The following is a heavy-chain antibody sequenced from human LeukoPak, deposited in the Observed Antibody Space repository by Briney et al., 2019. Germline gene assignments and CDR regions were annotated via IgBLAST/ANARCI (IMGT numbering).Heavy chain of an antibody. J-gene: IGHJ4*02. CDR1: GGSISSSGYY. V-gene: IGHV4-39*07. Sequence: SETLSLTCTVSGGSISSSGYYWGWVRQPPGKELEWIGSIYYSGSSHYNPSLKSRVSMSQDTAKNQFSLNLSSVTAADTAVYYCARVGVTADFDYWGQGTLVTVSS. CDR3: ARVGVTADFDY. D-gene: IGHD1-26*01. CDR2: IYYSGSS.